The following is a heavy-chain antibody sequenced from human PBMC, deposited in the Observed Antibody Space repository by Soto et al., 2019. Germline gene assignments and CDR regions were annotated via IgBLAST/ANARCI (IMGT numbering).Heavy chain of an antibody. D-gene: IGHD1-7*01. CDR1: GYSFTSYW. J-gene: IGHJ3*02. Sequence: GESLKISCQGSGYSFTSYWISWVRQMPGKGLEWMGRIDPSDSYTNYSPSFQGHVTISADKSTSTAYLQWSSLKASDTAMYYCARHLQLELPGAFDIWGRGTMVTVSS. CDR3: ARHLQLELPGAFDI. V-gene: IGHV5-10-1*01. CDR2: IDPSDSYT.